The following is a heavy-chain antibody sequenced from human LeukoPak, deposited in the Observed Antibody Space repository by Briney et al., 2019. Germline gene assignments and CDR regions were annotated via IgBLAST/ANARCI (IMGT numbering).Heavy chain of an antibody. CDR3: ARDSGSYRYLESFDY. D-gene: IGHD1-26*01. Sequence: GASVKVSCKASGYTFTNYYMHWVRQAPGQGLGWMGIINPSGGSTSYAQKFQGRVTMTRDTSTSTVYMELSSLRSEDTAVYYCARDSGSYRYLESFDYWGQGTLVTVSS. J-gene: IGHJ4*02. CDR1: GYTFTNYY. V-gene: IGHV1-46*01. CDR2: INPSGGST.